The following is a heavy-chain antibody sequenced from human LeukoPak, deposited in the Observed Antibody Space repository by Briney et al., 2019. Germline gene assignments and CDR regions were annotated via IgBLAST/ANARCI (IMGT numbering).Heavy chain of an antibody. CDR2: IKDEDGSDR. D-gene: IGHD6-6*01. V-gene: IGHV3-7*05. Sequence: GGSLRLSCAASGFTFSSYYMSWVRQAPGKGLEWVASIKDEDGSDRYYVDSVKGRFTISRDNAKKSVFLQMNSLRAEDKAVYFCAKDLIAPRPSYFDYWGQGTLVTVSS. CDR3: AKDLIAPRPSYFDY. CDR1: GFTFSSYY. J-gene: IGHJ4*02.